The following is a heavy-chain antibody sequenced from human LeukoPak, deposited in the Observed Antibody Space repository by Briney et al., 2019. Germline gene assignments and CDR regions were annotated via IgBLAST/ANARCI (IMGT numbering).Heavy chain of an antibody. CDR1: GGSISSYY. J-gene: IGHJ4*02. Sequence: SETLSLTYTVSGGSISSYYWGWIRQPQGKGLEWIGSIYHSGSTYYNPSLKSRVTISVDTSKNQFSLKLSSVTAADTAVYYCARGRSWTPNFDYWGQGTLVTVSS. CDR3: ARGRSWTPNFDY. CDR2: IYHSGST. D-gene: IGHD6-13*01. V-gene: IGHV4-38-2*02.